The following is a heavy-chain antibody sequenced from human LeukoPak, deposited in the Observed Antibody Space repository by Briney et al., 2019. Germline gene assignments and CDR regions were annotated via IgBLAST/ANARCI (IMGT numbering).Heavy chain of an antibody. CDR2: IYYSGST. D-gene: IGHD3-10*01. CDR1: GGSISSYY. CDR3: ARINGSGSYWYYYYYMDV. J-gene: IGHJ6*03. V-gene: IGHV4-59*12. Sequence: SETLSLTCTVSGGSISSYYWSWIRQPPGKGLEWIGYIYYSGSTNYNPSLKSRVTISVDTSKNQFSLKLSSVTAADTAVYYCARINGSGSYWYYYYYMDVWGKGTTVTVSS.